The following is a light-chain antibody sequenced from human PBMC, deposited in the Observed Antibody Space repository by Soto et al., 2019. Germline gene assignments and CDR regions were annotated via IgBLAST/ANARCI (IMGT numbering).Light chain of an antibody. CDR1: QGVSSY. Sequence: EIVLTQSPATLSLSPGERATLSCRASQGVSSYLAWYQQNPGQAPRLLIYDASNWATGIPARFSGSGPGTDVTLTVSGLEPEDFAVYYWHETFGGGTKVEIK. CDR3: HET. CDR2: DAS. V-gene: IGKV3D-11*01. J-gene: IGKJ4*02.